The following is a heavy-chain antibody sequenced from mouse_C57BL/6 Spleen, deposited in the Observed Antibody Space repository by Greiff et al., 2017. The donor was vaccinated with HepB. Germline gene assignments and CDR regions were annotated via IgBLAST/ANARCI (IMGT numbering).Heavy chain of an antibody. J-gene: IGHJ1*03. CDR1: GFTFSDYG. Sequence: EVKLMESGGGLVKPGASLKLSCAASGFTFSDYGMHWVRQAPEKGLEWVAYISSGSSTIYYADTVKGRFTITRDNAKNTLFLQMTSLRSEDTAMYYCARGSYRWYFDVWGTGTTVTVSS. D-gene: IGHD1-1*01. CDR3: ARGSYRWYFDV. V-gene: IGHV5-17*01. CDR2: ISSGSSTI.